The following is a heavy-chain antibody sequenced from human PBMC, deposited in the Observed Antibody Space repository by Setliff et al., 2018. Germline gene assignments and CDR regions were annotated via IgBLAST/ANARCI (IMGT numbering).Heavy chain of an antibody. CDR1: TFTFSNYA. CDR2: INGDGTIT. D-gene: IGHD1-1*01. Sequence: PGGSLRLSCVASTFTFSNYAATWVRQAPGKGLQWVSRINGDGTITNYADSVKGQFTVSRDNAKNTLYLQMNSLRAEDTAVYYCARDGHNVYYFDYWGQGIQVTVSS. V-gene: IGHV3-74*01. CDR3: ARDGHNVYYFDY. J-gene: IGHJ4*02.